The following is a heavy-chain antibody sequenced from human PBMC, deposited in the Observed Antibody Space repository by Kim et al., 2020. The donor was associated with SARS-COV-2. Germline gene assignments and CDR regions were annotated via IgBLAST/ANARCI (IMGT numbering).Heavy chain of an antibody. CDR3: ARGSRFQASVPADYYMDV. J-gene: IGHJ6*03. CDR1: GFTLGDYN. D-gene: IGHD3-3*01. CDR2: MSWSGGVI. V-gene: IGHV3-9*01. Sequence: GGSLRLSCAASGFTLGDYNMHWVRQAPGRGLEWVLGMSWSGGVIGYADSVKGRFAVSRHTPTNSLYLEMNSIRVDDTATYYGARGSRFQASVPADYYMDV.